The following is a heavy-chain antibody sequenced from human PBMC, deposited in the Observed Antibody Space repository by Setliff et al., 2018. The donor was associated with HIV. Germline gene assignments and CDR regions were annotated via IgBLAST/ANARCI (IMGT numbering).Heavy chain of an antibody. J-gene: IGHJ4*02. CDR1: GDSFSSGTSC. V-gene: IGHV4-39*01. CDR2: VYYSGSI. D-gene: IGHD6-19*01. Sequence: LSLTCSVSGDSFSSGTSCWGWIRQPPGKGLEWIGSVYYSGSIDYTPSLKSRVTISMDPAKSQVSLKLTPVTAADTSIYHCARLGTSGWYSYFAYWGQGILVTVSS. CDR3: ARLGTSGWYSYFAY.